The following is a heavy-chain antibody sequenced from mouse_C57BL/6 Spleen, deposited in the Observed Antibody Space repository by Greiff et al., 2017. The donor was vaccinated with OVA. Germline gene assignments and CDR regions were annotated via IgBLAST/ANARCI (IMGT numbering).Heavy chain of an antibody. V-gene: IGHV5-16*01. CDR1: GFTFSDYY. J-gene: IGHJ1*03. CDR3: ARNYGSSSHWYFDV. CDR2: INYDGSST. D-gene: IGHD1-1*01. Sequence: EVHLVESEGGLVQPGSSMKLSCTASGFTFSDYYMAWVRQVPEKGLEWVANINYDGSSTYYLDSLKSRFIISRDNAKNILYLQMSSLKSEDTATYYCARNYGSSSHWYFDVWGTGTTVTVSS.